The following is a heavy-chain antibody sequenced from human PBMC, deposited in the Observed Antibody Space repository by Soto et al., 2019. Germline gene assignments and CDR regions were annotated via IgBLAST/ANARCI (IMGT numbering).Heavy chain of an antibody. J-gene: IGHJ5*02. CDR3: AREKTMVRGVTNWFDP. CDR1: GGSISSGGYY. V-gene: IGHV4-31*02. D-gene: IGHD3-10*01. Sequence: SETLSLTWTVSGGSISSGGYYWSWIRQHPGKGLEWIGYIYYSGSTYYNTSLKSRVTISVDTSKNQFSLKLSSVTAADTAVYYCAREKTMVRGVTNWFDPWGQGTLVTVSS. CDR2: IYYSGST.